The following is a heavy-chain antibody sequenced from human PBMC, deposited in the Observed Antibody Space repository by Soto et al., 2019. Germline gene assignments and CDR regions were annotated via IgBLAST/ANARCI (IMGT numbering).Heavy chain of an antibody. CDR1: GGSISSGDYY. CDR2: IYCSGST. Sequence: SETLSLTCTVSGGSISSGDYYWSWIRQPPGKGLEWIGYIYCSGSTYYNPSLKSRVTISVDTSKNQFSLKLSSVTAADTAVYYCARDRSGRSGSYYIPYNWFDPWGQGTLVTVSP. V-gene: IGHV4-30-4*01. D-gene: IGHD3-10*01. J-gene: IGHJ5*02. CDR3: ARDRSGRSGSYYIPYNWFDP.